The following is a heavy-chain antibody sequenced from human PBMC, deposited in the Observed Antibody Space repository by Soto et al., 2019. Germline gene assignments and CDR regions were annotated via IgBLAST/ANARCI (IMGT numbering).Heavy chain of an antibody. J-gene: IGHJ4*02. V-gene: IGHV4-34*01. CDR2: INHSGGT. CDR1: GGSFSAYY. CDR3: ARDIGYSYGLDY. Sequence: PSETLSLTCAVYGGSFSAYYWSWIRQPPGKGLEWIGEINHSGGTNYNPSRKSRVTISVDTSKNQFSLKLSSVTAADTAVYYCARDIGYSYGLDYWGQGTLVTVSS. D-gene: IGHD5-18*01.